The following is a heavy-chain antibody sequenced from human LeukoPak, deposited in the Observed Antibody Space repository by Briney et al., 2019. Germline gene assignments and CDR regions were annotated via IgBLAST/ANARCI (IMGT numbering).Heavy chain of an antibody. CDR2: ARASGGIT. CDR3: AKVMAAAGTWFFDY. J-gene: IGHJ4*02. CDR1: GFTFTSYA. V-gene: IGHV3-23*01. Sequence: QPGGSLRLSYVASGFTFTSYAMSWVRQAPGKGLESVSTARASGGITYYADSVKGRFTISRDSSKNTLHLQMNSLRAEDTAVYYCAKVMAAAGTWFFDYWSQGTLVTVSS. D-gene: IGHD6-13*01.